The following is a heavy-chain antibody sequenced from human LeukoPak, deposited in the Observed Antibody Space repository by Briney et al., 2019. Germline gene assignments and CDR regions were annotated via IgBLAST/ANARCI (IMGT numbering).Heavy chain of an antibody. CDR3: AKDSWNIVVVPAAIIPYWFDP. Sequence: GGSLRLSCAASGFTFSSYAMSWVRQAPGKGLEWVSAISGSGGSTYYADSVKGRFTISRDNSKNTLYLQMNSLRAEDTAVYYCAKDSWNIVVVPAAIIPYWFDPWGQGTLVTVSS. CDR2: ISGSGGST. V-gene: IGHV3-23*01. J-gene: IGHJ5*02. D-gene: IGHD2-2*01. CDR1: GFTFSSYA.